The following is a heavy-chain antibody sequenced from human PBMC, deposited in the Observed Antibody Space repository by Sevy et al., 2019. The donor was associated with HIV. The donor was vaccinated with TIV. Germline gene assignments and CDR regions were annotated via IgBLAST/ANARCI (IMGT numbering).Heavy chain of an antibody. J-gene: IGHJ6*03. CDR2: ISSNGGST. Sequence: GGSLRLSCSASGFTFSSYAMHWVRQAPGKGLEYVSAISSNGGSTYYADSVKGRFTISRDNSKNTLYLQMSSLRAEDTAVYYCVKDSGRGLGYCTNGVCTHRNYYYMDVWGKGTTVTVSS. CDR1: GFTFSSYA. CDR3: VKDSGRGLGYCTNGVCTHRNYYYMDV. D-gene: IGHD2-8*01. V-gene: IGHV3-64D*06.